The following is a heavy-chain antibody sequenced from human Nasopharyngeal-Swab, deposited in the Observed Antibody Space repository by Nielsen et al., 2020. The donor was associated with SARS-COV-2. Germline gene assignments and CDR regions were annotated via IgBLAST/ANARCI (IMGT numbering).Heavy chain of an antibody. CDR1: GGTFSSYG. CDR2: ISAYNADT. V-gene: IGHV1-18*01. Sequence: ASVKVSCKASGGTFSSYGINWVRQAPGRGLEGRGWISAYNADTSYAQRLQDRVSMTTDTSTSTAYMELRSLRPDDTAVYYCARDIEEWLVVPSLSFDYWGQGTLVTVSS. J-gene: IGHJ4*02. D-gene: IGHD3-3*01. CDR3: ARDIEEWLVVPSLSFDY.